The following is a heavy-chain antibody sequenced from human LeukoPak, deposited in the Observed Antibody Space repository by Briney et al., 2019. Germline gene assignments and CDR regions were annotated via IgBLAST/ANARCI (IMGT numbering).Heavy chain of an antibody. V-gene: IGHV4-34*01. CDR3: ARAAVGVTYYFDY. CDR2: INHSGST. CDR1: GGSFSGYY. D-gene: IGHD1-26*01. Sequence: SETLSLTCAVYGGSFSGYYWSWIRQPPGKGLEWIGEINHSGSTNYNPSLKSRVTISVDTSKNQFSLKLSSVTAADTAVYYCARAAVGVTYYFDYWGKGTLVTVSS. J-gene: IGHJ4*02.